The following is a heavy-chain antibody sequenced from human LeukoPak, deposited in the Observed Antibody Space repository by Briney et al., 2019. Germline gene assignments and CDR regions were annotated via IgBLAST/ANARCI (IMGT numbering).Heavy chain of an antibody. D-gene: IGHD4-23*01. CDR2: ISYDGSNK. Sequence: PGGSLRLSCAASGFTFSSYGMHWVRQAPGKGLEWVAVISYDGSNKYYADSVKGRFTISRDNSKNTLYLQMNSLRAEDTAVYYCAKDRDYGGNAGQYYFDYWGQGTLVTVSS. J-gene: IGHJ4*02. CDR3: AKDRDYGGNAGQYYFDY. V-gene: IGHV3-30*18. CDR1: GFTFSSYG.